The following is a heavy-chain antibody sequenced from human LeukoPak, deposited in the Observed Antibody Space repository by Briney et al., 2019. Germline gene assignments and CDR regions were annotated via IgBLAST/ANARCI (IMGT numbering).Heavy chain of an antibody. D-gene: IGHD2-15*01. CDR2: ISSDSAST. Sequence: GGSLRLSCAASGFTVSSNYMSWVRQAPGKGLEWVSSISSDSASTYDADSVEGRFTISRDNFKNTPYLQMNSLRVEDTAVYYCAKTREYCTGGSCYFHHFDLWGQGTLVTVSS. CDR3: AKTREYCTGGSCYFHHFDL. CDR1: GFTVSSNY. V-gene: IGHV3-53*01. J-gene: IGHJ4*02.